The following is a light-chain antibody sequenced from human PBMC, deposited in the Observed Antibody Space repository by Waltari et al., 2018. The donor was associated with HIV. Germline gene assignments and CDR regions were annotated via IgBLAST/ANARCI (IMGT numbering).Light chain of an antibody. J-gene: IGLJ2*01. V-gene: IGLV1-47*01. CDR3: VVWDDSLSGMV. CDR1: SSNIGSNN. CDR2: RDK. Sequence: QSVVTQSPSASGTPGQSVTISCSGSSSNIGSNNVFWYQHLPGTAPKLLIYRDKPRPSGVSDRISGSRSVTSASLAISGLRSEDESDYYWVVWDDSLSGMVFGGGTSLTVL.